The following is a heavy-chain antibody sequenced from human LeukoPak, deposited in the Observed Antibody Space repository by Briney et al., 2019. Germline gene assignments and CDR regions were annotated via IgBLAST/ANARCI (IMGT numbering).Heavy chain of an antibody. CDR3: ARDGYPRRAFDI. CDR1: GGSISSGGYS. V-gene: IGHV4-61*08. Sequence: SETLSLTCAVSGGSISSGGYSWSWIRQPPGKGLEWIGYIYYSGSTNYNPSLKSRVTISVDTSKNQFSLKLSSVTAADTAVYYCARDGYPRRAFDIWGQGTMVTVSS. CDR2: IYYSGST. D-gene: IGHD1-14*01. J-gene: IGHJ3*02.